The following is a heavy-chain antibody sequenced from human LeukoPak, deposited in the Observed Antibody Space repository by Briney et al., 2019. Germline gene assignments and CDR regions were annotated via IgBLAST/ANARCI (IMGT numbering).Heavy chain of an antibody. D-gene: IGHD2-15*01. CDR2: IRYDGSNK. J-gene: IGHJ4*02. CDR1: GFTFSSYG. Sequence: PGGSLRLSCAASGFTFSSYGMHWVRQAPGKGLEWVAFIRYDGSNKYYADSVKGRFTISRDNSKNTLYLQMNSLRAEDTAVYYCAKDQLVVAATRGGFDYWGQGTLVTVSS. CDR3: AKDQLVVAATRGGFDY. V-gene: IGHV3-30*02.